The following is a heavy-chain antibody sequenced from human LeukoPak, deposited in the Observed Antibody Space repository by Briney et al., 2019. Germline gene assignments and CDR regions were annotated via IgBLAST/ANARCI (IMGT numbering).Heavy chain of an antibody. CDR1: GFTVSSNS. V-gene: IGHV3-48*04. CDR2: ISSSGGTI. J-gene: IGHJ4*02. Sequence: GGSLRLSCAASGFTVSSNSMNWVRQAPGKGLEWVSYISSSGGTIHYADSVKGRFTISRDNAKNSLYLQMNSLRAEDTALYYCAREGRNWNDLDYWGQGTLVTVST. CDR3: AREGRNWNDLDY. D-gene: IGHD1-20*01.